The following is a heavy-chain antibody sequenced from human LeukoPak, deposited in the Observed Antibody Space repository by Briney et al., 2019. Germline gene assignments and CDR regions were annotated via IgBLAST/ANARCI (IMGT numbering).Heavy chain of an antibody. CDR2: IGSSAGSI. J-gene: IGHJ4*02. CDR1: GFTFSSNA. Sequence: GGSLRLSCAASGFTFSSNAMSWVRQAPGKGLGGVSGIGSSAGSIHYADSLKGRFTISRDNSKNTLYLKMNSQRAEDTAVYYCVKDLHFWSAGDYWGQGTLVTVSS. CDR3: VKDLHFWSAGDY. D-gene: IGHD3-3*02. V-gene: IGHV3-23*01.